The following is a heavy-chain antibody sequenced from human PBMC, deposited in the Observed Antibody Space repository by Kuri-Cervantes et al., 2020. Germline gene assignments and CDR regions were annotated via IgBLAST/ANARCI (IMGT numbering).Heavy chain of an antibody. CDR2: TSHDGSKR. CDR1: GFTLRSYG. CDR3: ARVGSYYKDAFDI. V-gene: IGHV3-30*03. D-gene: IGHD1-26*01. J-gene: IGHJ3*02. Sequence: LSLTCAASGFTLRSYGMSWVRQAPGKGLERVAVTSHDGSKRNFADSVKGRFTISRDNAKNSPYLQMNGLRDEDTAVYYCARVGSYYKDAFDIWGQGTMDTVSS.